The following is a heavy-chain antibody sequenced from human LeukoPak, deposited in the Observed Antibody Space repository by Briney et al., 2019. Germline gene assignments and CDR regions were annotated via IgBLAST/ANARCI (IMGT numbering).Heavy chain of an antibody. J-gene: IGHJ3*02. D-gene: IGHD3-22*01. Sequence: ASVKVSCKASGYTFTGYYMHWVRQAPGQGLERMGWINPNSGGTNYAQKFQGRVTMTRDTSISTAYMELSRLRSDDTAVYYCARLTEYDSSGYPPLDAFDIWGQGTMVTVSS. CDR1: GYTFTGYY. CDR3: ARLTEYDSSGYPPLDAFDI. CDR2: INPNSGGT. V-gene: IGHV1-2*02.